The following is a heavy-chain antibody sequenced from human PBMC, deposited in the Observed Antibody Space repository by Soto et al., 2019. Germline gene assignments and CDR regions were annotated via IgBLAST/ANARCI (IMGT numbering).Heavy chain of an antibody. CDR2: IYYSGST. V-gene: IGHV4-59*01. CDR3: ARVSDYYDSSGYFVYYFDY. D-gene: IGHD3-22*01. CDR1: GGSISSYY. Sequence: PSETLSLTCTVSGGSISSYYWSWIRQPPGKGLEWIGYIYYSGSTNYNPSLKSRVTISVDTSKNQFSLKLSSVTAADTAVYYCARVSDYYDSSGYFVYYFDYWGQGTLVTVSS. J-gene: IGHJ4*02.